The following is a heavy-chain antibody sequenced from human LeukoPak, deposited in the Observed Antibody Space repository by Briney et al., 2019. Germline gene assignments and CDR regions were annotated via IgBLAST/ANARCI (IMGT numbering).Heavy chain of an antibody. J-gene: IGHJ4*02. D-gene: IGHD6-19*01. Sequence: SGTLSLTCAVSGASISSSNWWYWVRQSPGKGLEWIGEVYHTGSTNYNPSLRSRVTMSIDTSKNQFSLKLSSVTAADTAVYYCASQQWLATHYFDYWGQGTLVTVSS. CDR3: ASQQWLATHYFDY. CDR1: GASISSSNW. CDR2: VYHTGST. V-gene: IGHV4-4*02.